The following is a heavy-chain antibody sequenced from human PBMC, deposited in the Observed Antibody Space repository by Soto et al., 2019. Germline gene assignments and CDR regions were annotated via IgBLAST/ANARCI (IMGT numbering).Heavy chain of an antibody. CDR1: RFTFSTHE. V-gene: IGHV3-48*03. CDR3: VRYCSTTLCNGVATRTFDY. J-gene: IGHJ4*02. Sequence: GGSLRLSCAASRFTFSTHEMNWVRQAPGKGLEWVSYISSSGNTVYYADSVKGRFTISRDNTRNSLYLQMNSLRDEDTALYYCVRYCSTTLCNGVATRTFDYWGQGTLVTVSS. D-gene: IGHD2-2*01. CDR2: ISSSGNTV.